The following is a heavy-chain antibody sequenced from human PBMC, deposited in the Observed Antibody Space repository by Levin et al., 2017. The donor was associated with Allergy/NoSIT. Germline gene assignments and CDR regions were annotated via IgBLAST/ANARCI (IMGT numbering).Heavy chain of an antibody. Sequence: PGGSLRLSCAASGFTFSSYGMHWVRQAPGKGLEWVAVIWYDGSNKYYADSVKGRFTISRDNSKNTLYLQMNSLRAEDTAVYYCARGVDYDILTGYWGGNWFDPWGQGTLVTVSS. CDR1: GFTFSSYG. D-gene: IGHD3-9*01. CDR3: ARGVDYDILTGYWGGNWFDP. V-gene: IGHV3-33*01. CDR2: IWYDGSNK. J-gene: IGHJ5*02.